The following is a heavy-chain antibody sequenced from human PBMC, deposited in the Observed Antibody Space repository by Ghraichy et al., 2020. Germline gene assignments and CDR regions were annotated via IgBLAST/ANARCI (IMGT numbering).Heavy chain of an antibody. J-gene: IGHJ3*02. CDR1: GYTLTELS. CDR2: FDPEDGET. CDR3: ATVRLFTAGHDSSGYFHDAFDI. D-gene: IGHD3-22*01. Sequence: ASVKVSCKVSGYTLTELSMHWVRQAPGKGLEWMGGFDPEDGETIYAQKFQGRVTMTEDTSTDTAYMELSSLRSEDTAVYYCATVRLFTAGHDSSGYFHDAFDIWGQGTMVTVSS. V-gene: IGHV1-24*01.